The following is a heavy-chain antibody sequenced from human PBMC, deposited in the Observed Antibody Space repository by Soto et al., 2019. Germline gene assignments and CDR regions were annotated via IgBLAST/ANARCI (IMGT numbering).Heavy chain of an antibody. CDR3: AGVGGCCGSWYSRNHWYFDL. D-gene: IGHD2-15*01. J-gene: IGHJ2*01. Sequence: QVQLVQSGAEVKKPGASVKVSCKASGYTFTSYGISWVRQAPGQGLEWMGWISAYNGNTNYAQKLQGRVTMTTDTATRTAYMELRSLRSDDTAVYYCAGVGGCCGSWYSRNHWYFDLWGRGTLVTVSS. V-gene: IGHV1-18*01. CDR2: ISAYNGNT. CDR1: GYTFTSYG.